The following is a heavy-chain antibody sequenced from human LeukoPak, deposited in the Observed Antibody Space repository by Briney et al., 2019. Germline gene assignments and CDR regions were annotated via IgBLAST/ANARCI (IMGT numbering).Heavy chain of an antibody. D-gene: IGHD3-22*01. J-gene: IGHJ3*02. CDR2: ITGSSSTI. CDR1: GFTVSSNY. V-gene: IGHV3-48*01. Sequence: GGSLRLSCAASGFTVSSNYMNWVRQAPGKGLEWVSYITGSSSTIYYADSVKGRFTITRGNAENSLYLEMNSLRAEDTAVYYCARVYYDSSGYYLEAFDIWGQGTMVTVSS. CDR3: ARVYYDSSGYYLEAFDI.